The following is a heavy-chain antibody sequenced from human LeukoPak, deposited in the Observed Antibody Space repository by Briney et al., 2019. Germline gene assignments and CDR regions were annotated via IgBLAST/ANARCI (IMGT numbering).Heavy chain of an antibody. D-gene: IGHD7-27*01. CDR2: IYYSGST. Sequence: SETLSLTCTVSGGSISSSSYYWGWIRQPPGKGLGWIGSIYYSGSTYYNPSLKSRVTISVDTSKNQFSLKLNSVTAADTAVYYCARHGDDGDYWGQGTLVTGSS. CDR3: ARHGDDGDY. V-gene: IGHV4-39*01. J-gene: IGHJ4*02. CDR1: GGSISSSSYY.